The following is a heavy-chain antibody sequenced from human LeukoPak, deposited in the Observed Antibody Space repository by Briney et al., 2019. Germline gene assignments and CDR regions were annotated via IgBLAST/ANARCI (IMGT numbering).Heavy chain of an antibody. J-gene: IGHJ4*02. Sequence: GGSLRLSCAASGFRFTNYAMNWVRQAPGKGLEWVSVFIGSSGSTDYADSVKGRFTISRDTSKNTLFLQMNSLRAEDTAIYYCAKGAYDYIEIGYFDSWGQGTLVTVSS. CDR2: FIGSSGST. D-gene: IGHD5-12*01. V-gene: IGHV3-23*01. CDR3: AKGAYDYIEIGYFDS. CDR1: GFRFTNYA.